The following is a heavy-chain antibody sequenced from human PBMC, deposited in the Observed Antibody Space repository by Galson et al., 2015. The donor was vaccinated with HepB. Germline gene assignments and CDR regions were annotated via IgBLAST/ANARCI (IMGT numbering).Heavy chain of an antibody. Sequence: CAISGDSDSSCTAAWNWIRQSPSRGLEWLGRTSYRSKWYNDYAVSVKSRITINPDTYKNQFSLQLSSVTPDDTAVYYCARDSLYDNTGYPVPRNFGVDVWGQGTMVTVSS. CDR1: GDSDSSCTAA. V-gene: IGHV6-1*01. CDR3: ARDSLYDNTGYPVPRNFGVDV. D-gene: IGHD3-22*01. J-gene: IGHJ6*02. CDR2: TSYRSKWYN.